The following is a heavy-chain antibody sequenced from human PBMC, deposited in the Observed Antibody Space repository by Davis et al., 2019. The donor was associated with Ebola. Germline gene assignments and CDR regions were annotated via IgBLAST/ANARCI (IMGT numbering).Heavy chain of an antibody. CDR1: GFTFSSYW. V-gene: IGHV3-7*01. Sequence: GGSLKISCAASGFTFSSYWMSWVRQAPGKGLEWVANIKQDGSEKYYVDSVKGRFTISRDNAKNSLYLQMNSLRAEDTAVYYCARADKGIAVAGMVDYWGQGTLVTVSS. J-gene: IGHJ4*02. D-gene: IGHD6-19*01. CDR3: ARADKGIAVAGMVDY. CDR2: IKQDGSEK.